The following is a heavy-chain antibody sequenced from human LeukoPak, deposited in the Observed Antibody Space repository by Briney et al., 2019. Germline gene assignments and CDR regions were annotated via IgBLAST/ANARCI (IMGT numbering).Heavy chain of an antibody. CDR2: INHSGST. CDR3: ARRTSYYYDSSGYPFDY. D-gene: IGHD3-22*01. Sequence: SETLSLTCAVYGGSFSGYYWSWIRQLPGKGLEWIGEINHSGSTNYNPSLKSRVTISVDTSKNQFSLKLSSVTAADTAVYYCARRTSYYYDSSGYPFDYWGQGTLVTVSS. V-gene: IGHV4-34*01. CDR1: GGSFSGYY. J-gene: IGHJ4*02.